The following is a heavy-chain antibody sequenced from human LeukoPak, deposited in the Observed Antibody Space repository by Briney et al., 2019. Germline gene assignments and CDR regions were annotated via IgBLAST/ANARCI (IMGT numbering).Heavy chain of an antibody. D-gene: IGHD2-15*01. J-gene: IGHJ4*02. CDR3: ARDVSDCSGGSCYSYFDY. CDR1: GYTLTELS. CDR2: FDPEDGET. V-gene: IGHV1-24*01. Sequence: GASVKVSCKVSGYTLTELSMHWVRQAPGKGLEWMGGFDPEDGETIYAQKFQGRVTVTRDTSTSTVYMELSSLRSEDTAVYYCARDVSDCSGGSCYSYFDYWGQGSLVTVSS.